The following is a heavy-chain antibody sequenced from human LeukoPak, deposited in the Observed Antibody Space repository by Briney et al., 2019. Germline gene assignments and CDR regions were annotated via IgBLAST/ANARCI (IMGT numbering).Heavy chain of an antibody. CDR1: GGSISSHY. Sequence: PSETLSLTCTVSGGSISSHYWSWIRQPPGKGLEWIGYIYYSGSTNYNPYLKSPVTLSVDTSKNQFSLKLSSVTAADTAVYYCARKYYFDYWGQGTLVTVSS. V-gene: IGHV4-59*11. J-gene: IGHJ4*02. CDR3: ARKYYFDY. CDR2: IYYSGST.